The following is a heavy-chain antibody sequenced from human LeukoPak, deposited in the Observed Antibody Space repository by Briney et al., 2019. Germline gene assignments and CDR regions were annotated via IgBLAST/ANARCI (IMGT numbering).Heavy chain of an antibody. V-gene: IGHV1-69*13. CDR2: IIPIFGTA. D-gene: IGHD1-1*01. CDR1: GGTFSSYA. J-gene: IGHJ4*02. CDR3: ARDARGRYNWNDVGLQFRPGDY. Sequence: SVKVSCKAPGGTFSSYAISWVRQAPGQGLEWMGGIIPIFGTANYAQKFQGRVTITADESTSTAYIELSSLRSEDTAVYYCARDARGRYNWNDVGLQFRPGDYWGLGTLVTVSS.